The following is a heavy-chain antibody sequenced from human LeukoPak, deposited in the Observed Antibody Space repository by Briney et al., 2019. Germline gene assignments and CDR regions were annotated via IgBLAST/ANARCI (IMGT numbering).Heavy chain of an antibody. CDR3: ARGPYTSTFDY. CDR1: GFTSSSYG. V-gene: IGHV3-74*03. J-gene: IGHJ4*02. D-gene: IGHD1-1*01. CDR2: ISTDGSST. Sequence: GGSLRPSCAASGFTSSSYGLHWVRQAPGKGLVWVSRISTDGSSTTYADYVKGRFTISRDNAKNTLYLQINSLRAEDTAVYYCARGPYTSTFDYWGQGALVTVSS.